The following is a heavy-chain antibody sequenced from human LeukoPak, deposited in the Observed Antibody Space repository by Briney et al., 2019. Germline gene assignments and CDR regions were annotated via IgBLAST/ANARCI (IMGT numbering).Heavy chain of an antibody. CDR2: INHRGST. Sequence: SETLSLTCAVSGGTFIGYHWNWIRQPPGKGLEWIGEINHRGSTNYNPSLKSRVTLSVDTSKNQFSLRLRSVTVADTAVYYCARDPTTVVTTPYYFDDWGQGTLVTVSS. CDR1: GGTFIGYH. D-gene: IGHD4-23*01. V-gene: IGHV4-34*01. J-gene: IGHJ4*02. CDR3: ARDPTTVVTTPYYFDD.